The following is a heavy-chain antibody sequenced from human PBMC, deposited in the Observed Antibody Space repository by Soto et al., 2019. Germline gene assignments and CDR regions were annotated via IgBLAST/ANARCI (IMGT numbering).Heavy chain of an antibody. D-gene: IGHD6-13*01. V-gene: IGHV1-18*01. CDR1: GYTFTNFG. CDR3: AREPPRATAGLNYFDP. J-gene: IGHJ5*02. CDR2: ISAFNGHT. Sequence: QVHLVQSGTEVKKPGASVKVSCKTSGYTFTNFGISWVRQAPGQGLEWMGWISAFNGHTHHAQKFQGRVTLTTDTSTTTAFLELRSLRSDDTAVYYCAREPPRATAGLNYFDPWGQGTLVSVSS.